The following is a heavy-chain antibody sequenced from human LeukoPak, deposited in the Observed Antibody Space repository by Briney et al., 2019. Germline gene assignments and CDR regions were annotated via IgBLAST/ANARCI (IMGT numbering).Heavy chain of an antibody. J-gene: IGHJ6*04. Sequence: PGGSPRLSCAASGFTFSSYNMNWVRQAPGRGLEWVSSISSSGSTIYYADSVKGRFTISRDNAKNSLYLQMNSLRAEDTAVYYCAELGITMIGGVWGKGTTVTISS. CDR3: AELGITMIGGV. CDR2: ISSSGSTI. CDR1: GFTFSSYN. V-gene: IGHV3-48*04. D-gene: IGHD3-10*02.